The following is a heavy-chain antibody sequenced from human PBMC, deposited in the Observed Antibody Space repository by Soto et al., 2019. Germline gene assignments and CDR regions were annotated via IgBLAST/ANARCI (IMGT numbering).Heavy chain of an antibody. CDR1: GFTFSSYA. D-gene: IGHD1-26*01. CDR3: VKLYPLPFDY. J-gene: IGHJ4*02. V-gene: IGHV3-64D*06. CDR2: ISSNGGST. Sequence: PGGSLRLSCSASGFTFSSYAMHWVRQAPGKGLEYVSAISSNGGSTYYADSVKGRFTISRDNSKNTLYLQMSSLGAEDTAVYYCVKLYPLPFDYWGQGTLVTVSS.